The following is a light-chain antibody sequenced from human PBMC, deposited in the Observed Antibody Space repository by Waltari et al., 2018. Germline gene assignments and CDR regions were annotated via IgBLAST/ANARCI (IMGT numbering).Light chain of an antibody. Sequence: SYELTQPPSVSVSPGQTASITCSGDKLGDKYACWYQQKPGQSPVLVIYQDSTRPSGIPERFSGSNSGNTATLTISGTQAMDEADYYCQAWDSSPYVVFGGGTKLTVL. CDR3: QAWDSSPYVV. CDR1: KLGDKY. J-gene: IGLJ2*01. CDR2: QDS. V-gene: IGLV3-1*01.